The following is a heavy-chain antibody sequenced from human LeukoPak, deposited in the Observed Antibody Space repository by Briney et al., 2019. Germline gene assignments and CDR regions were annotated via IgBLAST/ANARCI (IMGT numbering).Heavy chain of an antibody. J-gene: IGHJ6*02. V-gene: IGHV3-30-3*01. CDR1: GFTFSSYA. CDR3: ARGSQWLVPSLDYYYYGMDV. CDR2: ISYDGSNK. Sequence: GGSLRLSCAASGFTFSSYAMHWVRQAPGKGLEWVAVISYDGSNKYYADSVKGRFTISRDNSKNTLYLQMNSLRAEDTAVYYCARGSQWLVPSLDYYYYGMDVWGQGTTVTVSS. D-gene: IGHD6-19*01.